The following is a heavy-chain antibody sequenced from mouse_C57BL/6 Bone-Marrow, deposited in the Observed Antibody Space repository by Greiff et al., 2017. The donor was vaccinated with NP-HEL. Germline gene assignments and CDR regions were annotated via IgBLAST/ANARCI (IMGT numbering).Heavy chain of an antibody. D-gene: IGHD3-1*01. CDR1: GYTFTDYN. CDR2: INPNNGGT. V-gene: IGHV1-18*01. Sequence: VQLQQSGPELVKLGASVKIPCKASGYTFTDYNMDWVKQSHGKSLEWIGDINPNNGGTIYNQKFKGKATLTVDKSSSTAYMELRSLTSEDTAVYYCAVQLEGSRFAYWGQGTLVTVSA. J-gene: IGHJ3*01. CDR3: AVQLEGSRFAY.